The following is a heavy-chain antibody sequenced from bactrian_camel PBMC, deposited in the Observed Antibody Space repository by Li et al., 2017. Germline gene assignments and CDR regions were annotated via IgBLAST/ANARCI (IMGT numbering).Heavy chain of an antibody. CDR1: GHSRGSNC. J-gene: IGHJ4*01. V-gene: IGHV3S54*01. Sequence: HVQLVESGGGSVQTGGSLRLSCVVSGHSRGSNCVGWYRLPPGRAPAEREGIAAIRRSGGETWYDGSVKGRFTISRDNAKNTLYLEMNNLKSEDTALYYCATLIWVHGNWGQGTQVTVS. CDR2: IRRSGGET. CDR3: ATLIWVHGN. D-gene: IGHD3*01.